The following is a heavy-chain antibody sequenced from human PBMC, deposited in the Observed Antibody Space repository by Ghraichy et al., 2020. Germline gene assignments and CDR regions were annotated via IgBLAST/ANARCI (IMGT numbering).Heavy chain of an antibody. CDR1: GFTFSTFW. CDR2: IKEDGSEK. D-gene: IGHD3-16*01. Sequence: GGSLRLSCTASGFTFSTFWMGWVRQAPGKGLEWVANIKEDGSEKYYVDSVKGRFTISRDNGKHSVFLQLSSLRADDTAVYYCARDITLNWGQGALVTVSS. J-gene: IGHJ4*02. V-gene: IGHV3-7*03. CDR3: ARDITLN.